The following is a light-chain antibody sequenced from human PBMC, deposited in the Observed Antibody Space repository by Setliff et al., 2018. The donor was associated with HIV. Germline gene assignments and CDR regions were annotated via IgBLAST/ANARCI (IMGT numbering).Light chain of an antibody. CDR3: SSYTSSSTL. J-gene: IGLJ2*01. CDR1: SSDVVDYNY. Sequence: QSALTQPASVSGSPGQSITISCTGTSSDVVDYNYVFWYQQYPGKAPKLMIYAVSNRPSGVSNRFSGSKSGNTASLTISGLQAEDEADYYCSSYTSSSTLFGGGTKATVL. V-gene: IGLV2-14*03. CDR2: AVS.